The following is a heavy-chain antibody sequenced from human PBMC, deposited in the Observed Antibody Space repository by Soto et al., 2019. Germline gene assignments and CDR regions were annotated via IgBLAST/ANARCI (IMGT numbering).Heavy chain of an antibody. J-gene: IGHJ4*02. CDR1: GGSISSGGYY. CDR2: IYYSGST. V-gene: IGHV4-31*03. CDR3: ARGYYGSGSTDDY. Sequence: QVQLQESGPGLVKPSQTLSLTCTVSGGSISSGGYYWSWIRQHPGKGLEWIGYIYYSGSTYYNPSLKSRVTISVDTSKNQFSLRLSSVTAADTAVYYCARGYYGSGSTDDYWGQGTLVTVSS. D-gene: IGHD3-10*01.